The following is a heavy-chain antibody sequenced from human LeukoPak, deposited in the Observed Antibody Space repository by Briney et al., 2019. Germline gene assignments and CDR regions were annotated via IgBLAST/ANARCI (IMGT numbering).Heavy chain of an antibody. J-gene: IGHJ4*02. CDR1: GGSTNSFF. D-gene: IGHD6-13*01. V-gene: IGHV4-59*01. CDR3: ARGNTIAATE. CDR2: ISYSGTT. Sequence: SETLSLTCTVSGGSTNSFFWSWVRQPPGKELEWIGYISYSGTTKYNPSLESRVTISLDRSKNQFSLKLTSVTAADTAVYYCARGNTIAATEWGKGTLVTVSS.